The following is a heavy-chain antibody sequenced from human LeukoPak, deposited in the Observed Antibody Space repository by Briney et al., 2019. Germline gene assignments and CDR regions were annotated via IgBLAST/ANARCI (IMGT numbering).Heavy chain of an antibody. D-gene: IGHD5-12*01. CDR2: IFHSASA. CDR3: ARDRNSNLRLGF. V-gene: IGHV4-4*02. J-gene: IGHJ4*02. Sequence: SETLSLTCAVSGGSINSSNWWSWVRQPPGKGLEWIGQIFHSASANYNPSLKSRVTMSVDKSNNQFSLRLSSVTAADTAVYYCARDRNSNLRLGFWGQGALVTVSS. CDR1: GGSINSSNW.